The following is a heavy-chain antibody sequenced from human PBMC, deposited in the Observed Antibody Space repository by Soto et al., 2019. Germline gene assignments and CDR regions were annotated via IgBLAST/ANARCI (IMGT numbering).Heavy chain of an antibody. CDR1: GFTFGSYA. Sequence: GGSLRLSCAASGFTFGSYATTWVRQAPGKGLEWVSVITYPGGDTLYADSVRGRFSISRDNYKNTLYLQMNSLRAEDAAIYYCAKAWGESYPGSRVFEYWGQGTRVTVSS. CDR2: ITYPGGDT. J-gene: IGHJ4*02. D-gene: IGHD3-10*01. V-gene: IGHV3-23*01. CDR3: AKAWGESYPGSRVFEY.